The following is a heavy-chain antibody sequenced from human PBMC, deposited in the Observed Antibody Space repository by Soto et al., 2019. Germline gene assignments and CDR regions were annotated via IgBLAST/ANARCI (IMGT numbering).Heavy chain of an antibody. J-gene: IGHJ5*02. V-gene: IGHV4-59*01. CDR3: ARRKRSGWYGNWFDP. CDR1: GGPISSYY. D-gene: IGHD6-19*01. CDR2: IYYSGST. Sequence: SETLSLTCTVSGGPISSYYWSWIRQPPGKGLEWIGYIYYSGSTNYNPSLKSRVTISVDTSKNQFSLKLSSVTAADTAVYYCARRKRSGWYGNWFDPWGQGTLVTVSS.